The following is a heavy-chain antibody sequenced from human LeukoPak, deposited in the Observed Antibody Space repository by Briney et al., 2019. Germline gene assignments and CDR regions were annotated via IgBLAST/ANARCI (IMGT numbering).Heavy chain of an antibody. CDR2: ISSSSSTI. Sequence: GGSLRLSRAASGFTFSSYSMNWVRQAPGKGLEWVSYISSSSSTIYYADSVKGRFTISRDNAKNSLYLQMNSLRAEDTAVYYCARGIYCSSTSCYRGDFDYWGQGTLVTVSS. V-gene: IGHV3-48*01. J-gene: IGHJ4*02. D-gene: IGHD2-2*02. CDR1: GFTFSSYS. CDR3: ARGIYCSSTSCYRGDFDY.